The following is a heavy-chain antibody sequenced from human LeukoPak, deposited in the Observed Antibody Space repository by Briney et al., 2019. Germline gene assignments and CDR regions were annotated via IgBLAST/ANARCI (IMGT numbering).Heavy chain of an antibody. CDR2: INHSGST. CDR3: ARGPRITMVRGRWFDP. Sequence: PSETLSLTCAVYGGSFSGYYWSWIRQPPGKALEWIGEINHSGSTNYNPSLKSRVTISVDTSKNQFSLKLSSVTAADTAVYYCARGPRITMVRGRWFDPWGQGTLVTVSS. J-gene: IGHJ5*02. D-gene: IGHD3-10*01. CDR1: GGSFSGYY. V-gene: IGHV4-34*01.